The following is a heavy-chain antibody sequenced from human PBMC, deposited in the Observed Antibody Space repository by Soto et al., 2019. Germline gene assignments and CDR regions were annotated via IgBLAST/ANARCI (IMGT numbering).Heavy chain of an antibody. CDR2: VSGNNGAS. J-gene: IGHJ5*01. Sequence: ASVKVSCKASGYTSADFGISWVGQAPGQGLEWMGWVSGNNGASNPAPKVQGRITMTLDTSTGVSYMALRSLRSDDTAIYYCVRDQKYLRVNRNWLDSGGHGTQVT. CDR1: GYTSADFG. D-gene: IGHD3-3*01. V-gene: IGHV1-18*04. CDR3: VRDQKYLRVNRNWLDS.